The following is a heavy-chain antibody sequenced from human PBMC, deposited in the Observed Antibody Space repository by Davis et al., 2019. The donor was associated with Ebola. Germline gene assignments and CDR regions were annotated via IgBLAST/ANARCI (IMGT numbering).Heavy chain of an antibody. D-gene: IGHD1-26*01. V-gene: IGHV1-18*01. CDR3: ARTYRGAAQRKYYPMDV. J-gene: IGHJ6*02. Sequence: ASVKVSCKASGYSFNKYGISWVRQAPGQGLEWMGWISAYNGDTHYAQNLQGRVTVTTDTSTSTAYMELTSLTSDDTAVYYCARTYRGAAQRKYYPMDVWGQGTTVTVSS. CDR1: GYSFNKYG. CDR2: ISAYNGDT.